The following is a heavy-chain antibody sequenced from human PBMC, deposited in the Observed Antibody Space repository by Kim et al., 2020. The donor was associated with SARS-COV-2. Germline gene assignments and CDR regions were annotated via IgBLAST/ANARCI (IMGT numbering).Heavy chain of an antibody. D-gene: IGHD2-15*01. Sequence: ASVKVSCKASGYTFTSYYMHWVRQAPGQGLEWMGIINPSGGSTSYAQKFQGRVTMTRDTSTSTAYMELSSLRSEDTALYYCARDLVGCSGGSCYFRMDVWGQGTPVTVSS. J-gene: IGHJ6*02. CDR2: INPSGGST. CDR1: GYTFTSYY. CDR3: ARDLVGCSGGSCYFRMDV. V-gene: IGHV1-46*01.